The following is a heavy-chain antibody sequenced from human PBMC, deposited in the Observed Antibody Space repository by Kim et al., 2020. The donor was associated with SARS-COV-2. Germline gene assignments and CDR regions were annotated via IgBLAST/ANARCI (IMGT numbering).Heavy chain of an antibody. J-gene: IGHJ4*02. Sequence: SGPTLVNPTQTVTLTCTFSGFSVSSSGVGVGWIRQPPGKALEWLALIYWDDDKRYSPSLKNRLSITKDTSKNQVVLTMSNVDPLDTATYYCAHRHNYIVGAFDYWGQGTLLTVSS. CDR2: IYWDDDK. CDR1: GFSVSSSGVG. CDR3: AHRHNYIVGAFDY. V-gene: IGHV2-5*02. D-gene: IGHD2-21*01.